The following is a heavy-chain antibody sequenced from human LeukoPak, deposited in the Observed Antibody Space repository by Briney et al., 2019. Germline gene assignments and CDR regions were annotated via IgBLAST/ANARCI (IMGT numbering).Heavy chain of an antibody. D-gene: IGHD2-15*01. CDR1: GFTFDLYA. J-gene: IGHJ4*02. V-gene: IGHV3-30*04. CDR3: ARDQVQLCSSGSCYVIDN. Sequence: QPGGSLRLSCAASGFTFDLYAMHWVRQAPGRGLEWVAVMSYDGSNKYYAGSVKGRFTISRDNSQNTLHLQMSSLRVADTAVYYCARDQVQLCSSGSCYVIDNWGPGTLVAVSS. CDR2: MSYDGSNK.